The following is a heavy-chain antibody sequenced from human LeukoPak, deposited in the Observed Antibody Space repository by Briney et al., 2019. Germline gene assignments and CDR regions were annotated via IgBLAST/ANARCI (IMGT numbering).Heavy chain of an antibody. Sequence: GGSLTLSCAASGFTFSNYWMHWVRQAPGKGLVWVSLINSDGSSTNYADSVQGRFTISRDNTKKTLYLQMNRLRAEDTAVYYCARTYHGYGMDVWGQGTPVTVSS. CDR1: GFTFSNYW. CDR3: ARTYHGYGMDV. CDR2: INSDGSST. D-gene: IGHD2-2*01. J-gene: IGHJ6*02. V-gene: IGHV3-74*01.